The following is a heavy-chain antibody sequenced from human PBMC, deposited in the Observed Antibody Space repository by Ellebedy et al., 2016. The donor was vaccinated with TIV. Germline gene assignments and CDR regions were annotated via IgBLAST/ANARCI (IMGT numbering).Heavy chain of an antibody. CDR2: IKSDGSQK. Sequence: GESLKISCAASGFTFSTYWMSWLRQPPGQRLEWVATIKSDGSQKIYVDSLKGRFSISRDNAQNSMYLQMNSLRVDDTAVYYCARDDSVFANWGQGTLVTVSS. CDR3: ARDDSVFAN. CDR1: GFTFSTYW. V-gene: IGHV3-7*01. J-gene: IGHJ4*02. D-gene: IGHD3-3*01.